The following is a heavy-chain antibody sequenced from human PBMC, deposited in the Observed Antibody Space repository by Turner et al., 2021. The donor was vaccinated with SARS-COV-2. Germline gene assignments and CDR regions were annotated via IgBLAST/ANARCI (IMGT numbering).Heavy chain of an antibody. CDR1: GFTFSSYA. Sequence: QVQLVEAGGGVVQPGRSRRLSCAASGFTFSSYAMHWVRQAPGKGLEWVAVISYDGSNKYYADSVKGRFTISRDNSKNTLYLQMNSLRAEDTAVYYCARGYSWSYWAPFDYWGQGTLVTVSS. V-gene: IGHV3-30-3*01. D-gene: IGHD1-26*01. CDR2: ISYDGSNK. CDR3: ARGYSWSYWAPFDY. J-gene: IGHJ4*02.